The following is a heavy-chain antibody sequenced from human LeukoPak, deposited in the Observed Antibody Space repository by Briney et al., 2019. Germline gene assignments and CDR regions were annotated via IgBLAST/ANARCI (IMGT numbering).Heavy chain of an antibody. V-gene: IGHV3-48*02. D-gene: IGHD2-15*01. CDR3: ARDEGYCSGGSCYSDAFDI. J-gene: IGHJ3*02. CDR2: ISSSSSTI. Sequence: GRSLRLSCAASGFTFSSYSMNWVRQAPGKGLEWVSYISSSSSTIYYADSVKGRFTISRDNAKNSLYLQMNSLRDEDTAVYYCARDEGYCSGGSCYSDAFDIWGQGTMVTVSS. CDR1: GFTFSSYS.